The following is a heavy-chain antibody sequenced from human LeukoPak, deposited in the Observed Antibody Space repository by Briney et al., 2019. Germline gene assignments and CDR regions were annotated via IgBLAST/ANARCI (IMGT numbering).Heavy chain of an antibody. Sequence: ASVKVSCKASGGAFSSYAISWVRQAPGQRLEWMGIIKPSGGDTSYAQTFQGRVFMTRDTSTSTVYMELSSLKSEDTAVYYCARVRDGYNDAYDIWGQGTMVTVSS. V-gene: IGHV1-46*01. J-gene: IGHJ3*02. CDR3: ARVRDGYNDAYDI. D-gene: IGHD5-24*01. CDR2: IKPSGGDT. CDR1: GGAFSSYA.